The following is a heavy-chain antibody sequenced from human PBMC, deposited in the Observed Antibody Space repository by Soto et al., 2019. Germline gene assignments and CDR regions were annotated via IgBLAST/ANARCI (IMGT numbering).Heavy chain of an antibody. V-gene: IGHV3-33*01. CDR2: IWYDGSNK. CDR1: GFTFSSYG. CDR3: ARASDYGDYVAEPSGY. Sequence: GGSLRLSCAASGFTFSSYGMHWVRQAPGKGLEWVAVIWYDGSNKYYADSVKGRFTISRDNSKNTLYLQMNSLRDEDTAVYYCARASDYGDYVAEPSGYWGQGTLVTVSS. J-gene: IGHJ4*02. D-gene: IGHD4-17*01.